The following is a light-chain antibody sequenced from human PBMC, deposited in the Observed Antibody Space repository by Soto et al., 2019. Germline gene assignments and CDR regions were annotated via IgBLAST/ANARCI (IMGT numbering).Light chain of an antibody. CDR1: SSEVGAYDF. CDR3: SSYTTSSTRV. V-gene: IGLV2-14*03. Sequence: QSALAQPASVSGSPGQSITISCTGTSSEVGAYDFVSWYQQHPDKAPKLMIYEVSNRPSGVSYRFSGSKSVNTATLTISGLQAEDEADYYCSSYTTSSTRVFGTGTKVTVL. CDR2: EVS. J-gene: IGLJ1*01.